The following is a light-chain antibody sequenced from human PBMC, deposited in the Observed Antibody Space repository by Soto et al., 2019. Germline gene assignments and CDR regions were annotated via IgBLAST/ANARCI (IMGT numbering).Light chain of an antibody. J-gene: IGLJ1*01. CDR2: DVA. V-gene: IGLV2-14*03. Sequence: QSVLTQPASVSASPGQSITISCTGTSSDVGGSNFVSWYQQHPGKPPKLIIYDVATRPSGVSNRFSGSKSGSTASLIISRLQTEDEADYHCVSFTSSTTYVFGSGTKVTVL. CDR1: SSDVGGSNF. CDR3: VSFTSSTTYV.